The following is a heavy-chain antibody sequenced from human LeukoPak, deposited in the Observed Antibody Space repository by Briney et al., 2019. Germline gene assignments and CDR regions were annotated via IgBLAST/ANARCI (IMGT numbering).Heavy chain of an antibody. J-gene: IGHJ6*02. CDR2: ITWNRDNI. D-gene: IGHD6-6*01. CDR1: GFTFDDYA. Sequence: SAGSLRLSCTVSGFTFDDYAMHWVRHTPGKGLEWVAGITWNRDNIGYGDSGKGRFTISRDNVKNVLYLQMNSLRPEDTALYYCAKDLSRAITSALVLDVWGQGTTV. V-gene: IGHV3-9*01. CDR3: AKDLSRAITSALVLDV.